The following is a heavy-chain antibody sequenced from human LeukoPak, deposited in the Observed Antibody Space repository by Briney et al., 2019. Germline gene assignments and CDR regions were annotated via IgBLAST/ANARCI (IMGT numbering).Heavy chain of an antibody. Sequence: PSETLSLTCTVSGGSISNNYWSWIRQPPGKGLEWIGYIYNSGSTNYSPSLRSRVTISVDTSKNQFSLKLSSVTAADTAVYYCARSSQWELLGYWGQGTLVTVSS. CDR2: IYNSGST. D-gene: IGHD1-26*01. CDR3: ARSSQWELLGY. V-gene: IGHV4-59*08. J-gene: IGHJ4*02. CDR1: GGSISNNY.